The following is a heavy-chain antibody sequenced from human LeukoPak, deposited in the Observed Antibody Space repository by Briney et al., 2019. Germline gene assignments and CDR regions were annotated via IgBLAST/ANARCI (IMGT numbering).Heavy chain of an antibody. J-gene: IGHJ6*02. CDR2: IIPILGIA. CDR3: ARDFTGYSGYDYTTRIYYYCGMDV. Sequence: SVKVSCKASGGTFSSYAISWVRQAPGQGLEWMGRIIPILGIANYAQKFQGRVTITADESPSTAYMELSSLRSEDTAVYSCARDFTGYSGYDYTTRIYYYCGMDVWGQGTTVTVSS. CDR1: GGTFSSYA. D-gene: IGHD5-12*01. V-gene: IGHV1-69*04.